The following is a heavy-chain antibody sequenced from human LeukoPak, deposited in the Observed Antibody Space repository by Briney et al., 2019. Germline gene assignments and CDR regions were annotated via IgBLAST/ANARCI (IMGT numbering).Heavy chain of an antibody. CDR2: INHSGST. Sequence: SETLSLTCAVYGGSFSGYYWSWIRQPPWKGLEWIGEINHSGSTNYNPSLKSRVTISVDTSKNQFSLKLSSVTAADTAVYYCARVGDYDSSGYYGWFDPWGQGTLVTVSS. J-gene: IGHJ5*02. V-gene: IGHV4-34*01. CDR1: GGSFSGYY. CDR3: ARVGDYDSSGYYGWFDP. D-gene: IGHD3-22*01.